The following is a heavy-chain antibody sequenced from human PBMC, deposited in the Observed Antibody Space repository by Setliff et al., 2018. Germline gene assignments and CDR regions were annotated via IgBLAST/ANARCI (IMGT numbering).Heavy chain of an antibody. D-gene: IGHD3-16*01. V-gene: IGHV4-61*01. CDR1: GGSLNSGRYY. CDR3: PGEGVQPWSSTDYHYYMDV. Sequence: PSETLSLTCTVSGGSLNSGRYYWSWIRQPPWKGLAWIGYIYTSGSPNYNPSLKSRVTISRDTTKNQFTLKLTSVPAADTAVYYCPGEGVQPWSSTDYHYYMDVWGRGTTVTVSS. CDR2: IYTSGSP. J-gene: IGHJ6*03.